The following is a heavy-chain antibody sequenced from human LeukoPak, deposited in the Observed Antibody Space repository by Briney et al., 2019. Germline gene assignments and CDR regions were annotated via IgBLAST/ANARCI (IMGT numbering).Heavy chain of an antibody. CDR3: ARDNVCCSGGSQTDCYHDYMDV. V-gene: IGHV1-69*05. CDR2: IIPIFGTA. D-gene: IGHD2-15*01. Sequence: ASVKVSCKASGGTFSSYAISWVRQAPGQGLEWMGGIIPIFGTANYAQKFQGRVTITTDESTSTAYMELSSLRSEDTAVYYCARDNVCCSGGSQTDCYHDYMDVWGKGTTVTVSS. CDR1: GGTFSSYA. J-gene: IGHJ6*03.